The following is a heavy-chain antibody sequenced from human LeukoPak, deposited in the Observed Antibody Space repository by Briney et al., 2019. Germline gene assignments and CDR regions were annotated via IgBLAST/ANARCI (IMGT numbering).Heavy chain of an antibody. V-gene: IGHV3-13*01. J-gene: IGHJ4*02. CDR2: IGTAGDT. CDR3: ARVAAAGKGFDH. Sequence: PGGSLRLSCTASGFTFSSYDMHWVRQGTGKGLEWVSAIGTAGDTYYGGSVKGRFTISRENAKNSLYLQMNSLRAGDTAVYYCARVAAAGKGFDHWGQGTLVIVSS. D-gene: IGHD6-13*01. CDR1: GFTFSSYD.